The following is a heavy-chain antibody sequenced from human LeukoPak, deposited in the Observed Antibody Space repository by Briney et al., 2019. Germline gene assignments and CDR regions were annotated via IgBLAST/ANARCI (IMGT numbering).Heavy chain of an antibody. CDR3: ATAGNYRFDY. J-gene: IGHJ4*02. D-gene: IGHD1-7*01. CDR2: INLDGSTI. V-gene: IGHV3-74*01. CDR1: GFTFSNYW. Sequence: PGLSLRLSCAASGFTFSNYWVHWVRQAPGKGLVWVSRINLDGSTINYADSVKGRFTISRDNANNTLYLQMNSLRAEDTAVYYCATAGNYRFDYWGQGTLVTVSS.